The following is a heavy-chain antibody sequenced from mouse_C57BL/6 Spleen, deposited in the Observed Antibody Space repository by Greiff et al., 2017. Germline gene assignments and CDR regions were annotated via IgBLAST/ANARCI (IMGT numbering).Heavy chain of an antibody. CDR1: GFTFSSYA. J-gene: IGHJ1*03. CDR2: ISDGGSYT. V-gene: IGHV5-4*01. Sequence: EVQGVESGGGLVKPGGSLKLSCAASGFTFSSYAMSWVRQTPEKRLEWVATISDGGSYTYYPDNVKGRFTISRDNAKNNLYLQMSHLKSEDTAMYYFARDSLRDWYFDVWGTGTTVTVSS. CDR3: ARDSLRDWYFDV.